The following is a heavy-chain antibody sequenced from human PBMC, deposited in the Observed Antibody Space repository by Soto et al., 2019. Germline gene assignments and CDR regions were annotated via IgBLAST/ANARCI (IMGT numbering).Heavy chain of an antibody. D-gene: IGHD2-15*01. J-gene: IGHJ6*02. CDR3: ARGVVVVAATATSEICMDA. Sequence: ASVKVSCKASGYTFTGYYMHWVRQAPGQGLEWMGWINPNSGGTNYAQKFQGWVTMTRDTSISTAYMELSRLRSDDTAVYYCARGVVVVAATATSEICMDAWRQWPTVT. CDR1: GYTFTGYY. V-gene: IGHV1-2*04. CDR2: INPNSGGT.